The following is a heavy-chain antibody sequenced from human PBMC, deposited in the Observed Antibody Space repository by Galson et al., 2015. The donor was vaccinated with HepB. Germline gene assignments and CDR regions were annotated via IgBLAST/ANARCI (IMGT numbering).Heavy chain of an antibody. V-gene: IGHV1-18*04. CDR3: ARVCYYDSSGLPYYFDY. CDR2: ISAYNGNT. Sequence: SVKVSCKASGYTFTSYGISWVRQAPGQGLEWMGWISAYNGNTNYAQKLQGRVTMTTDTSTSTAYMELRSLRSDDTAVYYCARVCYYDSSGLPYYFDYWGQGTLVTVSS. D-gene: IGHD3-22*01. J-gene: IGHJ4*02. CDR1: GYTFTSYG.